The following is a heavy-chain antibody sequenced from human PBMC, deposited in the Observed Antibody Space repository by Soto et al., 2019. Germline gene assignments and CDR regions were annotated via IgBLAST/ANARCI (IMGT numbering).Heavy chain of an antibody. CDR1: GFTFSDYA. Sequence: LRLSCVASGFTFSDYAMTWVRQAPGKGLEWVATISATGGNIEYTDSLKGRFTISRDNSKNTLYLQLNGLTSDDTAVHYCAKVAGGLGYFDLWGRGTLVTVS. CDR2: ISATGGNI. V-gene: IGHV3-23*01. D-gene: IGHD3-16*01. CDR3: AKVAGGLGYFDL. J-gene: IGHJ2*01.